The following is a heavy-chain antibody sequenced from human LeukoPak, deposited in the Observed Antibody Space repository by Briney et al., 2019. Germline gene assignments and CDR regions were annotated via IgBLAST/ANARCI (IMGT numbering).Heavy chain of an antibody. J-gene: IGHJ6*02. D-gene: IGHD6-19*01. CDR3: ATDAGYSSGWLNYYYYGMDV. V-gene: IGHV4-59*01. CDR1: GGSISSYY. Sequence: SETLSLTCTVSGGSISSYYWSWIRQPPGKGLEWIGYIYYSGSTNYNPSLKSRVTISVDTSKNQFSLKLSSVTAADTAVYYCATDAGYSSGWLNYYYYGMDVWGQGTTVTVSS. CDR2: IYYSGST.